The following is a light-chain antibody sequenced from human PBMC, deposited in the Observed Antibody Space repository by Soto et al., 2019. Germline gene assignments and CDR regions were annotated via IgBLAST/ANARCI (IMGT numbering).Light chain of an antibody. V-gene: IGKV3-15*01. CDR1: QSISSN. CDR3: HQYNNWLRWT. J-gene: IGKJ1*01. Sequence: EIVMTQSPATLSVSPGDRATLSCRASQSISSNLAWYQQKPGQAPRLLIYDASTRATGIPARFSGSGSGTEFTLTISSLQSEVFAVYYCHQYNNWLRWTFGQGTKVEIK. CDR2: DAS.